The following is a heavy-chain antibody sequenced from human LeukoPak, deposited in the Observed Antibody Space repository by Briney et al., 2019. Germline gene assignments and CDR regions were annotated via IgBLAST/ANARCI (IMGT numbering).Heavy chain of an antibody. Sequence: GGSLRLSCAASGFTFDDYAMHWVRQAPGEGRKWDSGISWNSGSIAYADSVKGRFTISRDNAKNSLYLQMNSLRAEDTALYYCAKTPETRYYYYGMDVWGQGTTVTVSS. CDR3: AKTPETRYYYYGMDV. CDR2: ISWNSGSI. J-gene: IGHJ6*02. V-gene: IGHV3-9*01. CDR1: GFTFDDYA.